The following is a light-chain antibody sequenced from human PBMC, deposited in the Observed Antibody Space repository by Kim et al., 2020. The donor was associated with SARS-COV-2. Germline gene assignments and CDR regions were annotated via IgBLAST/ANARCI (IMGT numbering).Light chain of an antibody. CDR3: QAWDSSTVV. CDR1: KLGDKY. J-gene: IGLJ2*01. V-gene: IGLV3-1*01. Sequence: VSPGQTATITCSGDKLGDKYACWYQQKPGQSPVLVIYQDSKRPSGIPERFSGSNSGNTATLTISGTQAMDEADYYCQAWDSSTVVFGGGTKLTVL. CDR2: QDS.